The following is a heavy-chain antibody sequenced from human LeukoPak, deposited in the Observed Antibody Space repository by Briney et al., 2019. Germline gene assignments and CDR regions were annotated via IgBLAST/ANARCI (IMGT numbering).Heavy chain of an antibody. Sequence: ASAKVSCKASGYTFTGYYMHWVRQAPGQGLEWMGWINPNSGGTNYAQKFQGRVTMTRDTSISTAYMELSRLRSDDTAVYYCARDDNRYGSGSYYNYFDYWGQGTLVTVSS. CDR1: GYTFTGYY. CDR2: INPNSGGT. D-gene: IGHD3-10*01. V-gene: IGHV1-2*02. CDR3: ARDDNRYGSGSYYNYFDY. J-gene: IGHJ4*02.